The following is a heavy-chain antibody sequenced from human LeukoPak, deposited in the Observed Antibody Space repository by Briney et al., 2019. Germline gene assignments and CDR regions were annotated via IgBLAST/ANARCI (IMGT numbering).Heavy chain of an antibody. Sequence: PSETLSLTCTVSGGSISSYYWSWIRQPPGKGLEWIGYIYYSGSTNYNPSLKSRVTISVDTSKNQFSLKLSSVTAADAAVYYCARVDDYGDSNIFDYWGQGTLVTVSS. CDR2: IYYSGST. CDR3: ARVDDYGDSNIFDY. V-gene: IGHV4-59*01. CDR1: GGSISSYY. D-gene: IGHD4-17*01. J-gene: IGHJ4*02.